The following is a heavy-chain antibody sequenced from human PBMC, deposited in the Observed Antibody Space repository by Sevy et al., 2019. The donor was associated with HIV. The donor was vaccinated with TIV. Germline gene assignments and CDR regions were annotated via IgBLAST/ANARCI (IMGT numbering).Heavy chain of an antibody. CDR3: ARVGCSISSCPKGYAFDI. D-gene: IGHD2-2*01. V-gene: IGHV3-11*06. Sequence: GGSLRLSCAASGFTFSDYYINWIRQAPGKGLEWVSYISGSSSYTNYADSVKGRFTISRDNAKNSLCLQMNSLRAEDTAVYYCARVGCSISSCPKGYAFDIWGQGTMVTVSS. J-gene: IGHJ3*02. CDR1: GFTFSDYY. CDR2: ISGSSSYT.